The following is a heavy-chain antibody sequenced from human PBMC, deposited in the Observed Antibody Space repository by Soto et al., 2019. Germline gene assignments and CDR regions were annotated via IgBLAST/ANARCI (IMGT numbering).Heavy chain of an antibody. V-gene: IGHV3-30-3*01. CDR3: ARDGGATGVMDY. D-gene: IGHD1-26*01. CDR2: ISYDGSNK. J-gene: IGHJ4*02. Sequence: GGSLRLSCAASGFTFSSYAMHWVRQAPGKGLEWVAVISYDGSNKYYADSVKGRFTIPRDNSKNTLYLQMNSLRAEDTAVYCCARDGGATGVMDYWGQGTLVTVSS. CDR1: GFTFSSYA.